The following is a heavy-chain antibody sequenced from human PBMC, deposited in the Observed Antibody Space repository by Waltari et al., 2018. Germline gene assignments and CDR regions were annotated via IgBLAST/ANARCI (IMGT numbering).Heavy chain of an antibody. J-gene: IGHJ4*02. CDR2: IYHSGIT. CDR1: GGSISSSNW. D-gene: IGHD2-15*01. Sequence: QVQLQESGPGLVKPSGTLSLTCAVSGGSISSSNWWSWVRQPPGKGLEWIGEIYHSGITNYNPSLKSRVTISVDKSRNQFSLKLSSGTAADTAGYYWARRVVASRGFDYWGQGTLVPVSS. V-gene: IGHV4-4*02. CDR3: ARRVVASRGFDY.